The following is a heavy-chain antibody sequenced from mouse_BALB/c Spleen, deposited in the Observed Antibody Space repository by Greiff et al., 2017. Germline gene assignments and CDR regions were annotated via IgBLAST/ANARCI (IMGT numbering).Heavy chain of an antibody. J-gene: IGHJ3*01. CDR1: GFSLTSYD. CDR3: VRGEYGNYKFAY. CDR2: IWTGGGT. Sequence: VKLVESGPGLVAPSQSLSITCTVSGFSLTSYDISWIRQPPGKGLEWLGVIWTGGGTNYNSAFMSRLSISKDNSKSQVFLKMNSLQTDDTAIYYCVRGEYGNYKFAYWGQGTLVTVSA. V-gene: IGHV2-9-2*01. D-gene: IGHD2-10*02.